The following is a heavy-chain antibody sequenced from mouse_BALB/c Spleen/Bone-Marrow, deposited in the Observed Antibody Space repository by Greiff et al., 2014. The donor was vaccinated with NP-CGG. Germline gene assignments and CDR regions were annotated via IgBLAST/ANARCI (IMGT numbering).Heavy chain of an antibody. Sequence: QVQLKESGAELVRPGTAVNVSCKASGYAFTNYLIEWVKQRPGQGLEWIGGINPGSGGANYNEKFKGKATLTADKSSSTAYMQLSSLTSDDSAVYFCARFGRYYFDYWGQGTTLTVSS. V-gene: IGHV1-54*01. CDR1: GYAFTNYL. CDR2: INPGSGGA. CDR3: ARFGRYYFDY. J-gene: IGHJ2*01.